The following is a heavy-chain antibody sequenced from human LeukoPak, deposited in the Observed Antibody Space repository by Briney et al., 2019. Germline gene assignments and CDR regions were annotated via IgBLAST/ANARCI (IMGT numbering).Heavy chain of an antibody. D-gene: IGHD3-16*02. Sequence: SETLSLTCTVSGGSISSYYWGWIRQPPGKGLEWIGSIYYSGSTYYNPSLKSRVTISVDTSKNQFSLKLSSVTAADTAVYYCAVGDKRQYYDYVWGSYRSPQVDYWGQGTLVTVSS. CDR2: IYYSGST. CDR1: GGSISSYY. J-gene: IGHJ4*02. CDR3: AVGDKRQYYDYVWGSYRSPQVDY. V-gene: IGHV4-39*01.